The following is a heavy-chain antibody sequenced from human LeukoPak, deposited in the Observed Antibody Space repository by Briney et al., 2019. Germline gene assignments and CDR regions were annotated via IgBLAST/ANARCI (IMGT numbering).Heavy chain of an antibody. CDR2: ISSSSSYI. J-gene: IGHJ4*02. D-gene: IGHD6-13*01. V-gene: IGHV3-21*01. CDR3: ARDSLCSSSSFDY. CDR1: GFTFSSYS. Sequence: PGGSLSLSCAASGFTFSSYSMNWVRQAPGKGLEWVSSISSSSSYIYYADSVKGRFTISRDNAKHSLYLQMNSLRAEDTAVYYCARDSLCSSSSFDYWGQGTLVTVSS.